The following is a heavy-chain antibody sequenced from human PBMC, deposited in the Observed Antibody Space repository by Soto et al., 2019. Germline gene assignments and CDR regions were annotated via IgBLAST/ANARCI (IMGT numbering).Heavy chain of an antibody. D-gene: IGHD4-17*01. CDR1: GFTVHDNH. V-gene: IGHV3-53*01. CDR3: AGYGGNSV. CDR2: IFNDANT. J-gene: IGHJ4*02. Sequence: EVQLVESGGGLTQPGGSLRLSCAVSGFTVHDNHVTWVRKPTGKGLQCVSVIFNDANTFYADSVKGRFTISRDPSKNMVFLQMNTLTVEDSAMYYCAGYGGNSVWGQGTLVTVSS.